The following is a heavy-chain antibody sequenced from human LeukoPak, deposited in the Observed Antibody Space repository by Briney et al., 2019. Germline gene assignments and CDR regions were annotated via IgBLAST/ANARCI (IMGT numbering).Heavy chain of an antibody. CDR1: GYTFTSNA. D-gene: IGHD3-10*01. Sequence: ASVKVSCKASGYTFTSNALGWVRQAPGQGLEWMGWINTNTGNPTYAQGFTGRFVFSLDTSDNTAYLQISSLQAEDTAVYSCARVRNSYYGSGSEVGPWGQGTLVTVSS. CDR2: INTNTGNP. CDR3: ARVRNSYYGSGSEVGP. V-gene: IGHV7-4-1*02. J-gene: IGHJ5*02.